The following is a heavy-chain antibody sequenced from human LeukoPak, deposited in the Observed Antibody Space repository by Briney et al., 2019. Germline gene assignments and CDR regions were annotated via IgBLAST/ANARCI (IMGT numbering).Heavy chain of an antibody. V-gene: IGHV4-61*01. Sequence: SETLSLTCTVSGGSVSSGSYYWSWIRQPPGKGLEWIGYIYYSGSTNYNPSLKSRVTISVDTSKNQFSLKLSSVTAADTAVYYCARGPGSSTSFDPWGQGTLVTVSS. CDR3: ARGPGSSTSFDP. J-gene: IGHJ5*02. CDR1: GGSVSSGSYY. D-gene: IGHD3-10*01. CDR2: IYYSGST.